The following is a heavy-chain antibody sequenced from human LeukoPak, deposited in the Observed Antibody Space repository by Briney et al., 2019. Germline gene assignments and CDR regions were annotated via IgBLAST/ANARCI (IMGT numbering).Heavy chain of an antibody. D-gene: IGHD4-17*01. V-gene: IGHV4-31*03. CDR1: GGSISSGGYY. CDR2: IYYGGST. J-gene: IGHJ4*02. Sequence: SETLSLTCTVSGGSISSGGYYWSWIRQHPGKGLGWIGYIYYGGSTYYNPSLKSRVTISVDTSKNQFSLKLSSVTAADTAVYYCARAPHDYGGNSADYWGQGTLVTVSS. CDR3: ARAPHDYGGNSADY.